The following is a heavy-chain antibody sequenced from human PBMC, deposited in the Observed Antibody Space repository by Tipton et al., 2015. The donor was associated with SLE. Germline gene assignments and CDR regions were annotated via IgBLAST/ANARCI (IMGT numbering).Heavy chain of an antibody. CDR1: GFSFSRYA. CDR2: ISGGDDPT. CDR3: AKGHDDYGDYGDAFDI. D-gene: IGHD4-17*01. V-gene: IGHV3-23*01. Sequence: GSLRLSCAASGFSFSRYAMTWVRQAPGKGLEWVSGISGGDDPTNYVDSVKGRFSIPRDNSKNSLYLQMNSLRDEDTAVYFCAKGHDDYGDYGDAFDIWGQGTLVTVSS. J-gene: IGHJ3*02.